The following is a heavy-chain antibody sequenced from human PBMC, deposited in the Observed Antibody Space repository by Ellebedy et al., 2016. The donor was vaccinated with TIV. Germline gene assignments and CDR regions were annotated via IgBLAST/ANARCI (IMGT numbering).Heavy chain of an antibody. CDR1: GYNFTSDW. Sequence: GESLKISCKSSGYNFTSDWITWVRQMPGKGLEWTGRSDPTDSYINYSPSFQGHVTISADKSISTVYLQWSSLKASDSAMYYCAGSAWGPTAKLFNRNWFDSWGQGTLVTVSS. J-gene: IGHJ5*01. V-gene: IGHV5-10-1*01. CDR3: AGSAWGPTAKLFNRNWFDS. CDR2: SDPTDSYI. D-gene: IGHD2-21*02.